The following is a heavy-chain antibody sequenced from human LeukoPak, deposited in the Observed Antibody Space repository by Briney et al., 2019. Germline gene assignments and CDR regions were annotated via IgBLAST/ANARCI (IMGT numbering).Heavy chain of an antibody. J-gene: IGHJ3*02. CDR1: GFTFSSYE. CDR3: ARESYNYDSSGAFDI. CDR2: ISSSGSVI. Sequence: GGSLRLSRAASGFTFSSYEMNWVRQAPGKGLEWFSYISSSGSVIYYADSVKGRFTISRDNPKNSLYLQMNSLRAEDTAVYYCARESYNYDSSGAFDIWGQGTMVTVSS. V-gene: IGHV3-48*03. D-gene: IGHD3-22*01.